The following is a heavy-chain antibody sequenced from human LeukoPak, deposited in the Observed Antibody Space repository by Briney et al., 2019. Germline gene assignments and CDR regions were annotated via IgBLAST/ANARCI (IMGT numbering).Heavy chain of an antibody. J-gene: IGHJ4*02. CDR1: GGSISSSNW. V-gene: IGHV4-4*02. CDR3: TTNWGYRLDD. D-gene: IGHD7-27*01. CDR2: IYHSGPT. Sequence: SETLSLTCAVSGGSISSSNWWNWVRQPPGKGLEWIGEIYHSGPTNYNPSLKSRITISVDKSKNQFSLKLNSVTAVDTAVYYCTTNWGYRLDDWGQGTLVTVSS.